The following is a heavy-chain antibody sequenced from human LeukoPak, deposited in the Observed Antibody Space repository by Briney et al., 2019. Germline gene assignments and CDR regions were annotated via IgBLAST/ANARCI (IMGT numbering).Heavy chain of an antibody. V-gene: IGHV3-48*03. CDR1: GFTFSSYA. D-gene: IGHD4-23*01. Sequence: GRSLRLSCAASGFTFSSYAMHWVRQAPGKGLEWVSYISSSGRTIYYADSVKGRFIISRDNAKNSLYLQMNSLRVEDTAVYYSARVYGGNPDYWGQGTLVTVSS. J-gene: IGHJ4*02. CDR3: ARVYGGNPDY. CDR2: ISSSGRTI.